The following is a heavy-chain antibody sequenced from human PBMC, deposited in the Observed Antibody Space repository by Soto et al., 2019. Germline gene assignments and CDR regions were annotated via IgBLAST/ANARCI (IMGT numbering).Heavy chain of an antibody. V-gene: IGHV3-15*01. CDR1: GFTFSNAW. D-gene: IGHD3-10*01. J-gene: IGHJ6*04. CDR2: IKSKTDGGTT. CDR3: TTEGFGEGAV. Sequence: GGSLRLSCAASGFTFSNAWMSWVRQAPGKGLEWVGHIKSKTDGGTTDYAAPVKGRFTISRDDSKNTLYLQMNSLKTEDTAVYYCTTEGFGEGAVWGKGTTVTVSS.